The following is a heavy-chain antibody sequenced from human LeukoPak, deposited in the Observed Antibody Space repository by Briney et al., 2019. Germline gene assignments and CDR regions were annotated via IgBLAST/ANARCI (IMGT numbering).Heavy chain of an antibody. J-gene: IGHJ4*02. CDR1: GFTFSSYA. CDR3: AMVNGDSCYSAVDY. CDR2: ISGSGDST. D-gene: IGHD2-15*01. Sequence: GGSLRLSCAPSGFTFSSYAMSWVRQAPGKGLEWVSSISGSGDSTYYADPVKGRLPLSRDDSKHTLYLQLNTLRAEDTALYSCAMVNGDSCYSAVDYWGQGILVSVSS. V-gene: IGHV3-23*01.